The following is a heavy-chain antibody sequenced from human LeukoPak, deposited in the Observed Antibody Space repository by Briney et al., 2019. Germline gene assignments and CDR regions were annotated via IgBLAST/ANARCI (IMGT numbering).Heavy chain of an antibody. CDR1: GGTFSSYA. Sequence: GSSVKVSCKASGGTFSSYAISWVRQAPGQGLEWMGRIIPILGIANYAQKFQGGVTITADKSTSTAYMELSSLRSEDTAVYYCARDQSGSGSPSSYYFDYWGQGTLVTVSS. CDR3: ARDQSGSGSPSSYYFDY. D-gene: IGHD3-10*01. J-gene: IGHJ4*02. V-gene: IGHV1-69*04. CDR2: IIPILGIA.